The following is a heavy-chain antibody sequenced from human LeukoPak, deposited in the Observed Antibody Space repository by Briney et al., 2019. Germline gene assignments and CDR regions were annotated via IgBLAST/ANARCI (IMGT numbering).Heavy chain of an antibody. Sequence: GGSLRLSCAASGFTFSSYEMNWVRQAPGKGLEWVSYISSSGSTIYYADSVKGRFTISRDNAKNSLYLQMSSLRAEDTAVYYCARVRDGYNPDYWGQGTLVTVSS. CDR1: GFTFSSYE. CDR3: ARVRDGYNPDY. V-gene: IGHV3-48*03. CDR2: ISSSGSTI. J-gene: IGHJ4*02. D-gene: IGHD5-24*01.